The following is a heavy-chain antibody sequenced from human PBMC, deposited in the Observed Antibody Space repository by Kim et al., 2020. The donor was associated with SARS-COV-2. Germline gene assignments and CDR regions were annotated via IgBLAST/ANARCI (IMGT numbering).Heavy chain of an antibody. V-gene: IGHV3-30*02. CDR3: AKERAYYYGSGRDIDY. D-gene: IGHD3-10*01. Sequence: SVKGRFTISRDNSKNTLYLQMNSLRAEDTAVYYCAKERAYYYGSGRDIDYWGQGTLVTVSS. J-gene: IGHJ4*02.